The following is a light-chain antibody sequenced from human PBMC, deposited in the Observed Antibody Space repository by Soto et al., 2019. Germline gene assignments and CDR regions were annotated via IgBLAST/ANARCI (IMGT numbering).Light chain of an antibody. CDR2: GAS. Sequence: EIVLTQSPGTLSLSPGEGATLSCRASQSVTSNFLAWYQQKPGQAPRLLIFGASSRATGIPDKFSGSGSGTDFTLTISRLEPDDFAVYYCQQYNNWPRTFGQGTKVEIK. J-gene: IGKJ1*01. V-gene: IGKV3-20*01. CDR1: QSVTSNF. CDR3: QQYNNWPRT.